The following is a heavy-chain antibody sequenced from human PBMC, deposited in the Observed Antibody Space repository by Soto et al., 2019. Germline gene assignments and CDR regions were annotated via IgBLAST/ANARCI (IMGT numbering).Heavy chain of an antibody. Sequence: SETLSLTCAVYGGSFSGYYWSWIRQPPGKGLEWIGEINHSGSTNYNPSLKSRVTISVDTSKNQFSLKLSSVTAADTAVYYCARSGGIYYYYYMDVWGKGTTVTVSS. J-gene: IGHJ6*03. CDR2: INHSGST. D-gene: IGHD1-20*01. CDR3: ARSGGIYYYYYMDV. V-gene: IGHV4-34*01. CDR1: GGSFSGYY.